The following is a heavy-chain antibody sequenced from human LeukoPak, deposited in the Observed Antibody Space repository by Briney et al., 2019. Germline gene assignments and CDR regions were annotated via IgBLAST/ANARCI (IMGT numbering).Heavy chain of an antibody. CDR3: AKDLSRAVAADWFDP. Sequence: PGGSLRLSCVASGFTFSIYDMSWVRQAPGKGLEWVSSISDSGGSTYYADSVKGRFTISRDNSKNTLYLQMTNLRAADTAVYYCAKDLSRAVAADWFDPWDQGSMVTVSS. CDR2: ISDSGGST. CDR1: GFTFSIYD. D-gene: IGHD6-19*01. V-gene: IGHV3-23*01. J-gene: IGHJ5*02.